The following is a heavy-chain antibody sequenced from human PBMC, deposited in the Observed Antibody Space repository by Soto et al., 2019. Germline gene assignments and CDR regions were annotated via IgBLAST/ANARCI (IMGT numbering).Heavy chain of an antibody. Sequence: QVQLVESGGGVVQPGRSLRLSCAASGFRFSNYGMHWVRQAPGKGLEWVAVIWSDGNNRYYADSVTGRFTISRDNSKNPVYRQMNSLRAEDTAVYYWVRRDNWNNDASDYWGQGTLVTVSS. J-gene: IGHJ4*02. CDR1: GFRFSNYG. CDR2: IWSDGNNR. D-gene: IGHD1-1*01. CDR3: VRRDNWNNDASDY. V-gene: IGHV3-33*01.